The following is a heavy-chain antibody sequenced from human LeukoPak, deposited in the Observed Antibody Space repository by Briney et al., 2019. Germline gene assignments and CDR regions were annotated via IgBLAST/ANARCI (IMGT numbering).Heavy chain of an antibody. J-gene: IGHJ4*02. CDR2: INHRRST. CDR1: GGSFSGYY. V-gene: IGHV4-34*01. D-gene: IGHD2-15*01. Sequence: SGTLTLTCAVYGGSFSGYYWSWMRQPPGKGLEWIGEINHRRSTICKPSIKSRVTISVDTSKTQFSLKLSSVTAADTAVYYCARGGCSDYWGQGALVTVSS. CDR3: ARGGCSDY.